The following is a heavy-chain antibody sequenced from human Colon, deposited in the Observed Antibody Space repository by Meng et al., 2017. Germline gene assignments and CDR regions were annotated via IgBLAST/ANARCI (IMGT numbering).Heavy chain of an antibody. CDR1: GGSVSGSNW. CDR3: ARGYLGTPVVHFDA. V-gene: IGHV4-4*02. CDR2: VHYSGSN. Sequence: QVQLLESGPALVQPSATLSRTCSVSGGSVSGSNWWGWVRQSPEKGLEWIGEVHYSGSNNYNPSLKSRVTMSVDKSKNHFSLNLTSVTAADTGVYYCARGYLGTPVVHFDAWGQGTLVTVSS. D-gene: IGHD7-27*01. J-gene: IGHJ4*02.